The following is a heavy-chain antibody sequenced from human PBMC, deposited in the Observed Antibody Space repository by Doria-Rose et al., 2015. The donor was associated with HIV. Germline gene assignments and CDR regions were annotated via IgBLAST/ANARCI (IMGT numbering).Heavy chain of an antibody. Sequence: QVQLQQWGAGLLRPSETLSLTCTVFGGSFRGHYWSWIRQPPGRGLEWIGEINHSGNFTYTPSLKTRVTISLDTSKNQFSLKLTSVAAADTAVYYCADSAPFDIWGQGTMVTVSS. CDR2: INHSGNF. CDR3: ADSAPFDI. J-gene: IGHJ3*02. V-gene: IGHV4-34*02. CDR1: GGSFRGHY.